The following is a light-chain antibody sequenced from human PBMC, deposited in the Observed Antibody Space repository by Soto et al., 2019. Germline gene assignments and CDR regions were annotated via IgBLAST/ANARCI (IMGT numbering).Light chain of an antibody. V-gene: IGKV3-20*01. CDR3: QQYGNSRT. Sequence: EMVLTQSPGTLSLSPGERATLSCRASQSGSSRSLAWDQQKPGQAPGLLIDDVSNRATGIPDRFSGSGSGTDFPLTISRLEAEDFAMYYCQQYGNSRTFGQGTKLEV. CDR2: DVS. CDR1: QSGSSRS. J-gene: IGKJ1*01.